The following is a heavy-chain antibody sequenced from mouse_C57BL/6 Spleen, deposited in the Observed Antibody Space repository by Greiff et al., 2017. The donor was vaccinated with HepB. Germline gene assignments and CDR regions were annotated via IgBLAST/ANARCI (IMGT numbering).Heavy chain of an antibody. J-gene: IGHJ2*01. CDR1: GYTFTSYW. CDR2: IDPSDSYT. Sequence: QVQLQQPGAELVMPGASVKLSCKASGYTFTSYWMHWVKQSPGQGLEWIGEIDPSDSYTNYNQKFKGKSTLTVDKSSSTAYMQLSSLTSEDSAVYYCARGRQLDFDYWGQGTTLTVSS. V-gene: IGHV1-69*01. CDR3: ARGRQLDFDY. D-gene: IGHD3-1*01.